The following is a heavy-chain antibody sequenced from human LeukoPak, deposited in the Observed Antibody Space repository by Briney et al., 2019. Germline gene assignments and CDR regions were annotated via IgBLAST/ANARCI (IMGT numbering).Heavy chain of an antibody. V-gene: IGHV4-34*01. Sequence: SETLNVTDAGYGGAVTAYDWSWIRHPPADEQQCRRDINHGRTTNLDASRNSKNTISVDTSENQFSLKLSSQTAADTAVYYCVKNNWFDPWGQGTLVSVSS. CDR3: VKNNWFDP. J-gene: IGHJ5*02. CDR1: GGAVTAYD. CDR2: INHGRTT.